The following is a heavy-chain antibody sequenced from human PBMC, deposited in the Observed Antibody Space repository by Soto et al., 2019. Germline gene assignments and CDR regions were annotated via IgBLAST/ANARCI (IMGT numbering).Heavy chain of an antibody. CDR2: ISGSGGST. V-gene: IGHV3-23*01. CDR1: GFTFSSYA. J-gene: IGHJ4*02. CDR3: ANPRGLDYFDY. Sequence: VGSLRLSCAASGFTFSSYAMSWVRQAPGKGLEWVSAISGSGGSTYYADSVKGRFTISRDNSKNTLYLQMNSLRAEDTAVYYCANPRGLDYFDYWGQGTLVTVSS.